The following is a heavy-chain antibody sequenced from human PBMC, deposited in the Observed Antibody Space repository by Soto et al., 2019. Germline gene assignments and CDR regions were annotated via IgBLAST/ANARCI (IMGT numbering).Heavy chain of an antibody. D-gene: IGHD1-20*01. CDR3: ARQVFYYYGMDV. Sequence: SETLSLTCTVSGGSISSGGYYWSWIRQHPGKGLEWIGYIYYSGSTYYNPSLKSRVTISVDTSKNQFSLKLSSVTAADTAVYYCARQVFYYYGMDVWGQGTTVTVSS. CDR2: IYYSGST. J-gene: IGHJ6*02. V-gene: IGHV4-31*03. CDR1: GGSISSGGYY.